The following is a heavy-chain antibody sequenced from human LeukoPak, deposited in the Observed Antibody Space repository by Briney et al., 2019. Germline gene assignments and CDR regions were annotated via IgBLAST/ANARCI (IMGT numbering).Heavy chain of an antibody. CDR3: ARTDTAMAAYYYYYMDV. CDR1: GRTFSSYA. CDR2: IIPIFGTA. V-gene: IGHV1-69*05. Sequence: SSVKVSCKASGRTFSSYAISWVRQAPGQGLEWMGGIIPIFGTANYAQKFQGRVTITTDESTSTAYMELSSLRSEDTAVYYCARTDTAMAAYYYYYMDVWGKGTTVTVSS. D-gene: IGHD5-18*01. J-gene: IGHJ6*03.